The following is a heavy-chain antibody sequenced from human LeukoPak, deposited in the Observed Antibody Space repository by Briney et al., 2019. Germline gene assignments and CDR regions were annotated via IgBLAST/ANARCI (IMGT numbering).Heavy chain of an antibody. CDR1: GDSITSSSYY. CDR3: ARQTFFDFSRPFDY. CDR2: IYYDGNT. J-gene: IGHJ4*02. Sequence: SETLSLTCTVSGDSITSSSYYWGWIRRPPAKGLEWIGTIYYDGNTFYNPSLKSRVTIDVDTSKNQFSLRLRSVTAADSAVYFCARQTFFDFSRPFDYWGQGALVTVSS. V-gene: IGHV4-39*01. D-gene: IGHD3-3*01.